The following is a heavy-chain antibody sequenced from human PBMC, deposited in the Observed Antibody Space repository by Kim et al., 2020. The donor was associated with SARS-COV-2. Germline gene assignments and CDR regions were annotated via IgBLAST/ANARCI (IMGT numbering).Heavy chain of an antibody. CDR3: AGTNYRFFGLDV. J-gene: IGHJ6*02. CDR1: GLSFSSHA. CDR2: ISFDGMNT. V-gene: IGHV3-30*04. D-gene: IGHD3-10*01. Sequence: GGSLRLSCAAYGLSFSSHAMHWVRQAPGKGLEWVAFISFDGMNTYYAESVKGRFTISRDNSKNTLYLQINSLRLEDTAIYYGAGTNYRFFGLDVWGQGTTVTVSS.